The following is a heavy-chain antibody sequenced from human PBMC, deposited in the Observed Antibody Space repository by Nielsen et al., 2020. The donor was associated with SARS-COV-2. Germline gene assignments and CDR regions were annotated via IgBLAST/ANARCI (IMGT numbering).Heavy chain of an antibody. CDR2: IQLDGSEK. CDR1: GFNFRGYW. J-gene: IGHJ4*02. Sequence: GGSLRLSCVVSGFNFRGYWMTWVRQAPGKGLEWVGNIQLDGSEKYYVDSVRGRFTISRDNARNTLYLQMNSLRVEDTAVYFCARVGSYGDPEYLDYWGQGALVTVSS. D-gene: IGHD4/OR15-4a*01. CDR3: ARVGSYGDPEYLDY. V-gene: IGHV3-7*01.